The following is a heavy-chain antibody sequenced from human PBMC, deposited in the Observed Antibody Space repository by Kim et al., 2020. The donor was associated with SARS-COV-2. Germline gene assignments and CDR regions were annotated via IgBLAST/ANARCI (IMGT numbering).Heavy chain of an antibody. CDR3: ARRGVGELWFGELLHSNWFDP. Sequence: GESLKISCKGSGYSFTSYWIGWVRQMPGKGLEWMGIIYPGDSDTRYSPSFQGQVTISADKSISTAYLQWSSLKASDTAMYYCARRGVGELWFGELLHSNWFDPWGQGTLVTVSS. CDR2: IYPGDSDT. CDR1: GYSFTSYW. V-gene: IGHV5-51*01. D-gene: IGHD3-10*01. J-gene: IGHJ5*02.